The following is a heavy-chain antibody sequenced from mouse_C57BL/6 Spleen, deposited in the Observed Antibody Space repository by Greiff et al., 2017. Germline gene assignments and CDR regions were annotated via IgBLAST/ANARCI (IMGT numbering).Heavy chain of an antibody. CDR1: GFTFSSYA. Sequence: EVMLVESGGGLVKPGGSLKLSCAASGFTFSSYAMTWVRQTPEKRLEWVATISDGGSYTYSPDNVKGRFTISRDNAKNNLYLQMSHLKSEDTAMYYCARDEDDYDGRLFAYWGQGTLVTVSA. CDR2: ISDGGSYT. D-gene: IGHD2-4*01. V-gene: IGHV5-4*01. CDR3: ARDEDDYDGRLFAY. J-gene: IGHJ3*01.